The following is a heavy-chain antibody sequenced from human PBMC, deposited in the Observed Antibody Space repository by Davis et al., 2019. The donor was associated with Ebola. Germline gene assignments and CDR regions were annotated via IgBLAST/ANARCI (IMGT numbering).Heavy chain of an antibody. D-gene: IGHD3-16*01. V-gene: IGHV1-46*01. Sequence: ASVKVSCKASGYTFTSYYMHWVRQAPGQGLEWMGIINPSGGSTSYAQKFQGRVTVTRDTSTSTVYMELSSLRSEDTAVYYCARTPYDYIWGSYSMGYWGQGTLVTVSS. CDR1: GYTFTSYY. J-gene: IGHJ4*02. CDR3: ARTPYDYIWGSYSMGY. CDR2: INPSGGST.